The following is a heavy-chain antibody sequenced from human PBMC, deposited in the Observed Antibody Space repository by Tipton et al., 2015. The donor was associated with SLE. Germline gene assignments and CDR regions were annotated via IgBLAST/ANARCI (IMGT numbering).Heavy chain of an antibody. J-gene: IGHJ3*01. CDR2: IYYDGNT. Sequence: TLSLTCIVSGGSITSGNYNWGWIRQPPGKGLEWIANIYYDGNTSYNPSLKSRVTISLDTSKNQFSLKLSSVTAADTAVYYCARTEVGGYSHDAFDLWGHGTMVTVSS. CDR1: GGSITSGNYN. CDR3: ARTEVGGYSHDAFDL. D-gene: IGHD6-25*01. V-gene: IGHV4-39*07.